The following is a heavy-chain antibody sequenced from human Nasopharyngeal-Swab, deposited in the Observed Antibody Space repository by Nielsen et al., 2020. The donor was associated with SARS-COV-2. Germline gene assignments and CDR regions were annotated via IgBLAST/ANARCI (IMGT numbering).Heavy chain of an antibody. CDR1: GGPISSGGYY. V-gene: IGHV4-31*03. D-gene: IGHD6-13*01. Sequence: SETLSLTCTVSGGPISSGGYYWSWIRQHPGKGLEWIGYIYYSGSTYYNPSLKSRVTISVDTSKNQFSLKLSSVTAADTAVYYCARDPIAARTPDYWGQGTLVTVSS. CDR2: IYYSGST. J-gene: IGHJ4*02. CDR3: ARDPIAARTPDY.